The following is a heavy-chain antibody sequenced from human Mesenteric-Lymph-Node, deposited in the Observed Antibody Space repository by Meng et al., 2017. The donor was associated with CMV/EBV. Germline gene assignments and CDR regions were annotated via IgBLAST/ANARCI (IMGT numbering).Heavy chain of an antibody. CDR3: AREKKDFWSGFFDS. Sequence: GESLKISCAASGFTVSSNYMSWVRQAPGKGLEWVSVIYSGGSTYYADSVKGRFTISRDNSKNTLYLQMNSLRAEDTAVYYCAREKKDFWSGFFDSWGQGTLVTVSS. J-gene: IGHJ4*02. D-gene: IGHD3-3*01. V-gene: IGHV3-53*01. CDR2: IYSGGST. CDR1: GFTVSSNY.